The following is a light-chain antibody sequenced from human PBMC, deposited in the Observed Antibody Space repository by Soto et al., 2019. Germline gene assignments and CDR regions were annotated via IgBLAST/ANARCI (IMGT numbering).Light chain of an antibody. V-gene: IGKV3-15*01. CDR1: QSVSSKY. Sequence: EIVMTQSPATLSVSPGERATLSCMASQSVSSKYLAWYQQKPGQAPRLLIYGASTRATGIPARFSGSGSGTEFTLTISSLQSEDFAVYYCQQHNNWPPITFGQGTRLEIK. CDR2: GAS. CDR3: QQHNNWPPIT. J-gene: IGKJ5*01.